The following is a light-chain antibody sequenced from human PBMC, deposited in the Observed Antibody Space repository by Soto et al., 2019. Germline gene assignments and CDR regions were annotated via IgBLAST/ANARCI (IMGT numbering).Light chain of an antibody. V-gene: IGLV2-23*02. Sequence: QSALTQPASVSGSPGKSITISCTGTSSDVGSYYLVSWYQQHPGKAPKLMIYAVSKRPSGVSNRFSGSKSGNTASLTIAGLQTEDEADYYGCSYAETIYVFGTGTKLTVL. J-gene: IGLJ1*01. CDR1: SSDVGSYYL. CDR3: CSYAETIYV. CDR2: AVS.